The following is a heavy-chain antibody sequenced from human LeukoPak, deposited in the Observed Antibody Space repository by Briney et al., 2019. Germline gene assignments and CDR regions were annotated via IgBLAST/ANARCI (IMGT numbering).Heavy chain of an antibody. J-gene: IGHJ4*02. D-gene: IGHD6-19*01. V-gene: IGHV1-2*02. CDR2: INPNSGGT. CDR3: ARVGYSSGWYEGVFDY. Sequence: ASVKVSCKASGYTFTGYYMHWVRQAPGQGLEWMGWINPNSGGTNYAQKFQGRVTMTRDTSISTAYMELSRLRSDDTAVYYCARVGYSSGWYEGVFDYWGQGTLVTVSS. CDR1: GYTFTGYY.